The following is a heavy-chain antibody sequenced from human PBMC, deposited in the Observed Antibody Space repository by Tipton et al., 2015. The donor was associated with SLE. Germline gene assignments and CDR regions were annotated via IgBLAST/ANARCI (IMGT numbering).Heavy chain of an antibody. CDR3: AKDMYSSGTYFDY. CDR1: GFTFDDYA. J-gene: IGHJ4*02. D-gene: IGHD3-22*01. CDR2: ISWNSGSI. Sequence: SLRISCAASGFTFDDYAMHWVRQAPGKGLEWVSGISWNSGSIGYADSVKGRFTIFRDNAKNSLYLQMNSLRAEDTALYYCAKDMYSSGTYFDYWGQGTLVTVSS. V-gene: IGHV3-9*01.